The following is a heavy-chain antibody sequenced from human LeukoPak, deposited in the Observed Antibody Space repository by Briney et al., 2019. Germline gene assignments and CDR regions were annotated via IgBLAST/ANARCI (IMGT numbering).Heavy chain of an antibody. J-gene: IGHJ4*02. CDR3: ARDVSSYFDY. CDR1: GYTFTNYD. CDR2: IIPILGIA. Sequence: ASVKVSCKASGYTFTNYDINWVRQATGQGLEWMGRIIPILGIASYAQKFQGRVTITADKSTSTAYMELSSLRSEDTAVYYCARDVSSYFDYWGQGTLVTVSS. V-gene: IGHV1-69*04. D-gene: IGHD6-6*01.